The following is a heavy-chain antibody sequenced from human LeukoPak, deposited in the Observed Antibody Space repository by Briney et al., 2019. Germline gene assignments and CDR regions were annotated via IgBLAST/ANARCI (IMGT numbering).Heavy chain of an antibody. J-gene: IGHJ6*03. CDR2: IIPIFGTA. Sequence: GASVKVSCKASGGTFSSYAISWVRQAPGQGLEWMGGIIPIFGTANYAQKFQGRVTITADESTSTAYMELSRLRSDDTAIYYCARSSIAAAGNYYYYCYMDVWGKGTTVTVSS. D-gene: IGHD6-13*01. V-gene: IGHV1-69*13. CDR1: GGTFSSYA. CDR3: ARSSIAAAGNYYYYCYMDV.